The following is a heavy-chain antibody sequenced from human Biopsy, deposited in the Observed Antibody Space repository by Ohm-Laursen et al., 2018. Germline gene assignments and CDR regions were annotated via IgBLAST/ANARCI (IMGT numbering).Heavy chain of an antibody. CDR3: ARDGEAKYCKHGVCPSDF. Sequence: GTLSLTCAASGFTFSSFSLIWVRQAPGKGLEWISYINEVSSHIYDADSVRGRFTVARDIAKNSLYLQLNSLRVEDTAVYYCARDGEAKYCKHGVCPSDFWGQGTPVTVSS. CDR2: INEVSSHI. J-gene: IGHJ4*02. CDR1: GFTFSSFS. V-gene: IGHV3-21*01. D-gene: IGHD2-8*01.